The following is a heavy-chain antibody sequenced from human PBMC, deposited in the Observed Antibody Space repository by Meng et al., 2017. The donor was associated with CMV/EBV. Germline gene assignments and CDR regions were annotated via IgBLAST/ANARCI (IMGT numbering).Heavy chain of an antibody. Sequence: SETLSLTCTVSGGSISSSTYYCGWIRQPPGKGLEWIGSIFYSGRAFYNPSLKSRISISVDTSKNQFSLKLSSVTAADTAVYYCARIMAGTTSYGMDIWGQGTTVTVSS. J-gene: IGHJ6*02. CDR1: GGSISSSTYY. CDR2: IFYSGRA. CDR3: ARIMAGTTSYGMDI. V-gene: IGHV4-39*01. D-gene: IGHD1-7*01.